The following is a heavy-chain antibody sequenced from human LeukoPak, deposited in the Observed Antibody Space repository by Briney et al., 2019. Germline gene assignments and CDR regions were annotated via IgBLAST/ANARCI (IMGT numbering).Heavy chain of an antibody. CDR3: AAGQWLVTLDAFDI. J-gene: IGHJ3*02. CDR1: GFTFTSSA. Sequence: GASVKVSCKASGFTFTSSAMQWVRQARGQHLEWIGWIVVGSGNTSYAQKFQERVTITRDMSTSTAYMELSSLRSEDTAVYYCAAGQWLVTLDAFDIWGRGTMVTVSS. D-gene: IGHD6-19*01. CDR2: IVVGSGNT. V-gene: IGHV1-58*02.